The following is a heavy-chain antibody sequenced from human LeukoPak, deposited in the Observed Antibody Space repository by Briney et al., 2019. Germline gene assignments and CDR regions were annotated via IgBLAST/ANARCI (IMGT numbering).Heavy chain of an antibody. D-gene: IGHD3-10*01. CDR3: ARLFGELTYYYYYMDV. CDR1: GFTFSSYA. J-gene: IGHJ6*03. V-gene: IGHV3-30*04. Sequence: PGGSLRLSCAASGFTFSSYAMYWVRQAPGKGLEWVAVISYDGSDKFYADSVKGRFTISRDSSKNTLYLQMNSLRPEDTAVYYCARLFGELTYYYYYMDVWGKGTTVTISS. CDR2: ISYDGSDK.